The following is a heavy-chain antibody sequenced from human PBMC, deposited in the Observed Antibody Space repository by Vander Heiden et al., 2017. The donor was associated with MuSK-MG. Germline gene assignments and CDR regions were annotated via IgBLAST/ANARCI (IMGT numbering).Heavy chain of an antibody. CDR2: ISYDGSNK. V-gene: IGHV3-30*04. Sequence: RSLSLSCAASGFTFSSYAMHWVRQAPGKGLEWVAVISYDGSNKYYADSVKCRFTISRDNSKNTLYRQMNSLRAEDTAVYYCARDSLQLWPDRTGAPRNWGQGTLVTVSS. J-gene: IGHJ4*02. CDR3: ARDSLQLWPDRTGAPRN. D-gene: IGHD5-18*01. CDR1: GFTFSSYA.